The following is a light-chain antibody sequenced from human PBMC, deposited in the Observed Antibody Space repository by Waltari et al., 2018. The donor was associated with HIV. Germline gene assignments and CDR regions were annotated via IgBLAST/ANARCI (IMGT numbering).Light chain of an antibody. CDR3: YSTDNSGHLRV. V-gene: IGLV3-10*01. CDR2: EDS. J-gene: IGLJ2*01. Sequence: SYELTQPPSVAVSPGQTARITCTGDALPKKYASWYQQKSGQAPVLVIYEDSKRPSGFPERFSGASSGTTATLTISGAQVEDEADYYCYSTDNSGHLRVFGTGTKLTVL. CDR1: ALPKKY.